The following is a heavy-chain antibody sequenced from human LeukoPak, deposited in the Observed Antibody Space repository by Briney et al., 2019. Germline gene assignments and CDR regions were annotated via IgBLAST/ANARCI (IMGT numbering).Heavy chain of an antibody. CDR1: GFTFSSCW. V-gene: IGHV3-7*01. J-gene: IGHJ4*02. CDR3: ARDSSGYQ. D-gene: IGHD3-22*01. CDR2: IKEDGSEK. Sequence: GGSLRFSCAASGFTFSSCWMSWVRQAPGKGLEWVANIKEDGSEKYYGDSVKGRFTISRDNAKNSLYLQMNSLRAEDTAVYYCARDSSGYQWGQGTLVTVSS.